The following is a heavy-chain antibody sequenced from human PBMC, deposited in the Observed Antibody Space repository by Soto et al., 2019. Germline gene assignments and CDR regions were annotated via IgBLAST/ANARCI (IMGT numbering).Heavy chain of an antibody. CDR3: ARGSKLLWPYNWFDP. D-gene: IGHD3-10*01. V-gene: IGHV4-34*01. J-gene: IGHJ5*02. Sequence: SETLSLTCAVYGGSFSGYYWSWIRQPPGKGLEWIGEINHSGSTNYNPSLKSRVTISVDTSKNQFSLKLSSVTAADTAVYYCARGSKLLWPYNWFDPWGQGTLVTVSS. CDR1: GGSFSGYY. CDR2: INHSGST.